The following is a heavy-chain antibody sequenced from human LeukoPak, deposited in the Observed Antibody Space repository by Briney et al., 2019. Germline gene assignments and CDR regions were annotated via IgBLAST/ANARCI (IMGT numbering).Heavy chain of an antibody. CDR1: GVTFSSYA. V-gene: IGHV1-69*05. CDR3: AREPGTTPYYTDV. Sequence: ASVKVSCKATGVTFSSYAISWVRQAPGQRLEWMGGIIPIFGTANYAQKFQGRVTITTDESTSTAYMELSSLRSEDTAVYYCAREPGTTPYYTDVWGKGTTVTVSS. J-gene: IGHJ6*03. D-gene: IGHD1-7*01. CDR2: IIPIFGTA.